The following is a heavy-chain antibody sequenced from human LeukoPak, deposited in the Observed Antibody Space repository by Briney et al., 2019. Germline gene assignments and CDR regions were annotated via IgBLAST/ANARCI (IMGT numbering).Heavy chain of an antibody. Sequence: SETLSLPCIVSGGSISGYYWCWIGLPPGKGLGWLGYIYHSGSTNYNPSLQSRVTISVDTSKNQFSLKLSSVTAADTAVYYCARVSFSELAPTYMDVWGKGTTVTVSS. CDR1: GGSISGYY. V-gene: IGHV4-59*12. CDR2: IYHSGST. J-gene: IGHJ6*03. CDR3: ARVSFSELAPTYMDV. D-gene: IGHD2/OR15-2a*01.